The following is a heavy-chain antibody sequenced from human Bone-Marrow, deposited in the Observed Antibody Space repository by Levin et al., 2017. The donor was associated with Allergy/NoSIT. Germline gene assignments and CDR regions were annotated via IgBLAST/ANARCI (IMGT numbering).Heavy chain of an antibody. CDR1: AFTFGDYS. Sequence: PGGSLRLSCAASAFTFGDYSMSWVRQAPGKGLEWVSYINKGGSIIYYSDSVEGRFTLSRDNAENSVYLQMNSLRVEDTALYYCARSFRDSGGLDYGMDVWGQGTAVTVSS. CDR3: ARSFRDSGGLDYGMDV. CDR2: INKGGSII. D-gene: IGHD1-26*01. J-gene: IGHJ6*02. V-gene: IGHV3-11*01.